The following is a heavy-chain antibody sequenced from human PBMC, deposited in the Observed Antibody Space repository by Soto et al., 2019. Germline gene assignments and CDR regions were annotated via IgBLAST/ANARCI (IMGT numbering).Heavy chain of an antibody. CDR1: GYTFASYA. CDR3: ARVGEAGHYYDSSGRPDY. J-gene: IGHJ4*02. Sequence: SVKVSCKASGYTFASYAISWVRQAPGQGLEWMGRIIPILGIANYAQKFQGRVTITADKSTSTAYMELSSLRSEDTAVYYCARVGEAGHYYDSSGRPDYWGQGTLVTVSS. CDR2: IIPILGIA. D-gene: IGHD3-22*01. V-gene: IGHV1-69*04.